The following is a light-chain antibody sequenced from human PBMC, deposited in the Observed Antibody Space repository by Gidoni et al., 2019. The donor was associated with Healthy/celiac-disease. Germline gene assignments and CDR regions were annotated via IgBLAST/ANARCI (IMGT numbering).Light chain of an antibody. Sequence: SQSVSSSYLAWYQQKPGQAPRLLIYGASSRATGLPDRFSGSGSGTDFTLTISRLEPEDFAVYYCQQYGSSPLTFGGGTKVEIK. J-gene: IGKJ4*01. CDR2: GAS. V-gene: IGKV3-20*01. CDR1: QSVSSSY. CDR3: QQYGSSPLT.